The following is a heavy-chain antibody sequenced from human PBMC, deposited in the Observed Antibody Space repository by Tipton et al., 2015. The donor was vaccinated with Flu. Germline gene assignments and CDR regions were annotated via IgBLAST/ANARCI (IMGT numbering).Heavy chain of an antibody. CDR2: INHSGST. V-gene: IGHV4-34*01. J-gene: IGHJ3*02. CDR1: GGSFSGHY. D-gene: IGHD2-15*01. CDR3: ARGLGVVVAVAFDI. Sequence: TLSLTCAVYGGSFSGHYWSWIRQPPGKGLEWIGEINHSGSTNYNPSLKSRVTISVDTSKNQFSLKLSSVTAADTAVYYCARGLGVVVAVAFDIWGQGTMVTVSS.